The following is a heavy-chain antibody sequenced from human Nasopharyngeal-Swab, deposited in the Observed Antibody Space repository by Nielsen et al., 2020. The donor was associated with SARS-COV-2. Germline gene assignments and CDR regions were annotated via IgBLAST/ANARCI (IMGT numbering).Heavy chain of an antibody. V-gene: IGHV7-4-1*02. J-gene: IGHJ4*02. CDR2: IDTNTGNP. CDR3: ANGLLGYTYAFGN. Sequence: WVRQAPGQGLEWMGWIDTNTGNPTYAQGFTGRFVFSMDTSASTAYLQISSLKAEDTAMYYCANGLLGYTYAFGNWGQGTLVTVSS. D-gene: IGHD5-18*01.